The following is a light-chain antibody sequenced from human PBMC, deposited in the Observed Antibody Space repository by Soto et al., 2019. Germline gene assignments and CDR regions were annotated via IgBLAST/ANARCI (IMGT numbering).Light chain of an antibody. CDR2: KDS. CDR1: VLPKQF. Sequence: SYELTQPPSVSVSPGQTVRITCSGDVLPKQFVYWYQQKSGQAPVLVIYKDSDRPSGIPERFSGSTSGTTVTLTISAVQAEDEADYYCQSADSSDSFRVVFGGGTKVTVL. V-gene: IGLV3-25*03. CDR3: QSADSSDSFRVV. J-gene: IGLJ2*01.